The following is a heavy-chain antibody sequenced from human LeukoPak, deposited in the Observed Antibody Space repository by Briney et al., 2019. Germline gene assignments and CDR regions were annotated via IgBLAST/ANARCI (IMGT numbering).Heavy chain of an antibody. Sequence: ASVKVSCKTSGYTFTGYYLHWVRQAPGQGLEWMGRIDPDSGGTHYAQKFQVRVTVTRETSITTVYMELSGLTSDDTAVYYCARVPGPYTTSRFDYWGQGTLVTVSS. V-gene: IGHV1-2*02. CDR1: GYTFTGYY. CDR2: IDPDSGGT. CDR3: ARVPGPYTTSRFDY. D-gene: IGHD2-2*02. J-gene: IGHJ4*02.